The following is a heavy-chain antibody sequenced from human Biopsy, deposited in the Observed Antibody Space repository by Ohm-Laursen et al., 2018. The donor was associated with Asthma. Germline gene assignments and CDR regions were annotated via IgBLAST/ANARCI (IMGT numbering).Heavy chain of an antibody. CDR1: GFTFSNYG. D-gene: IGHD4-17*01. J-gene: IGHJ3*02. Sequence: SLRLSCAASGFTFSNYGMSWVRQAPGKGLEWVSAISGSGGSTYYADSVKGRFTISRDKSKNTLYMQMNSLRAEDTAVYYCAKVCDYAYHYDAFDIWGQGTMVTVSS. CDR3: AKVCDYAYHYDAFDI. CDR2: ISGSGGST. V-gene: IGHV3-23*01.